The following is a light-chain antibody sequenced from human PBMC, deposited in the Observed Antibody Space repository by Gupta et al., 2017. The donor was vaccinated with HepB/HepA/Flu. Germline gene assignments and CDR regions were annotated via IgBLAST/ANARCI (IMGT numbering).Light chain of an antibody. V-gene: IGKV3-11*01. CDR2: DAS. Sequence: EIVLTQSPATLSLSPGERATLSCRASQRVSSSLDWYQQKPGQAPRLLIYDASNRATGIPARFSGSGAGTDFTLTISSLEPEDFAVYYCQQRSNWPPWTFGQGTKVEIK. J-gene: IGKJ1*01. CDR1: QRVSSS. CDR3: QQRSNWPPWT.